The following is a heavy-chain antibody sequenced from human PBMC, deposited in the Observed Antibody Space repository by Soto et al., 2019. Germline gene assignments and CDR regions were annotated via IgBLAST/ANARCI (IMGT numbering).Heavy chain of an antibody. J-gene: IGHJ6*02. CDR1: GFTFSSYC. CDR3: ARDNYYDILTGYRDYGMDV. Sequence: EVQLVESGGGLVQPGGSLRLSCAASGFTFSSYCMNWVRQAPGKGLEWVSYISYSGATIYYADSVRGRFTISRDNAKNSLYLQMNSLTDEDTAVYYCARDNYYDILTGYRDYGMDVWGQGTMVTVSS. V-gene: IGHV3-48*02. D-gene: IGHD3-9*01. CDR2: ISYSGATI.